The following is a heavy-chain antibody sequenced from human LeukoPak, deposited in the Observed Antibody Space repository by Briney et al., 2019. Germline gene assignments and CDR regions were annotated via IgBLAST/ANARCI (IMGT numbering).Heavy chain of an antibody. CDR3: ARAIGDYRDYGMDV. CDR1: GFTFSSDS. CDR2: ISSSSSYI. Sequence: GGSLRLSCAASGFTFSSDSMNWVRQAPGKGLEWGSSISSSSSYIYYADSVKGRFTISRDNAKNSLYLQMNSLRAEDTAVSYCARAIGDYRDYGMDVWGQGTTVTVSS. D-gene: IGHD4-17*01. J-gene: IGHJ6*02. V-gene: IGHV3-21*01.